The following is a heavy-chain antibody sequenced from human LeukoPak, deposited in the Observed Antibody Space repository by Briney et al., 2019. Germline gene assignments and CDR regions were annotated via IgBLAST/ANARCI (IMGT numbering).Heavy chain of an antibody. CDR3: ARLSYYYDSSGYYRTTFDY. CDR1: GGSISSGGYY. Sequence: SETLSLTCTVSGGSISSGGYYWGWIRQPPGKGLEWIGSIYYSGSTYYNPSLKSRVTISVDTSKNQFSLKLSSVTAADTAVYYCARLSYYYDSSGYYRTTFDYWGQGTLVTVSS. V-gene: IGHV4-39*01. D-gene: IGHD3-22*01. CDR2: IYYSGST. J-gene: IGHJ4*02.